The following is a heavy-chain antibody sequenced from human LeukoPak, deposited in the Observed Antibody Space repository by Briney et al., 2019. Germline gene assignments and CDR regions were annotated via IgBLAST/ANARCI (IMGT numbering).Heavy chain of an antibody. J-gene: IGHJ4*02. V-gene: IGHV3-72*01. CDR2: SRNRANSYTT. CDR1: GFTFSDYF. D-gene: IGHD1-26*01. Sequence: GGSLRLSRAASGFTFSDYFMDCVRQAPGKGLEWVGRSRNRANSYTTEYAASVKGRFSTSSDDSKNLLYLQMNSLKTEDTAVYYCARDLLYSGINYPLDLGQGTLVTVSS. CDR3: ARDLLYSGINYPLD.